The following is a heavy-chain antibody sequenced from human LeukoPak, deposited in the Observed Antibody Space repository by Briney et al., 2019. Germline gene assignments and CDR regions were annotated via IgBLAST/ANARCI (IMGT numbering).Heavy chain of an antibody. D-gene: IGHD2-2*02. Sequence: GGSLRLSCAASGFTFSSYAMSWVRQSPGKGLEWVSAISGSGGSTYYADSVKGRFTISRDNSKNTLYLQMNSLRAEDTAVYYCANIVVVPAAIGYWGQGTLVTVSS. CDR3: ANIVVVPAAIGY. CDR2: ISGSGGST. J-gene: IGHJ4*02. V-gene: IGHV3-23*01. CDR1: GFTFSSYA.